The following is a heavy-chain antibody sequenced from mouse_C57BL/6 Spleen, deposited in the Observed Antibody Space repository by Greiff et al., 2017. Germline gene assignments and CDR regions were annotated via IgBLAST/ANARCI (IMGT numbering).Heavy chain of an antibody. CDR1: GFSLSTSGMG. J-gene: IGHJ1*03. CDR2: IYWDDDK. V-gene: IGHV8-12*01. CDR3: ARRGYDYFGYFDV. D-gene: IGHD2-4*01. Sequence: QVTLKESGPGILQSSQTLSLTCSFSGFSLSTSGMGVSWIRQPSGKGLEWLAHIYWDDDKRYNPSLKSRLTISKDTSRNQVFLKITSVDTADTATYYCARRGYDYFGYFDVWGTGTTVTVSS.